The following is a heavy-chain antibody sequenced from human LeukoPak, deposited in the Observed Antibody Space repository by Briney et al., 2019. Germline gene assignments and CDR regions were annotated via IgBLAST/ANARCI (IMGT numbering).Heavy chain of an antibody. CDR3: ARERKYYWFDP. CDR1: GYTFTGCY. D-gene: IGHD2/OR15-2a*01. J-gene: IGHJ5*02. Sequence: ASVKVSCKASGYTFTGCYMHWVRQAPGQGLEWMGWINPNSGGTNYAQKFQGRVTMTRDTSISTAYMELSRLRSDNTAVYYCARERKYYWFDPWGQGTLVTVSS. CDR2: INPNSGGT. V-gene: IGHV1-2*02.